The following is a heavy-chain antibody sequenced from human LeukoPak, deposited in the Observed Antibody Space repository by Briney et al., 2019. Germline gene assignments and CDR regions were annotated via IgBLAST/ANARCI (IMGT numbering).Heavy chain of an antibody. V-gene: IGHV3-15*01. CDR3: TTDLGTYYHGSQRLIPIDY. CDR2: IKSKTDGETT. Sequence: MPGGSLRLSCVDSGFTFTNAWMSWVRQAPGKGLEWIGRIKSKTDGETTNYAEPVRGRSTISRDDSKSAVYLQMNSLKIEDTAVYYCTTDLGTYYHGSQRLIPIDYWGQGTLVTVSS. J-gene: IGHJ4*02. CDR1: GFTFTNAW. D-gene: IGHD3-10*01.